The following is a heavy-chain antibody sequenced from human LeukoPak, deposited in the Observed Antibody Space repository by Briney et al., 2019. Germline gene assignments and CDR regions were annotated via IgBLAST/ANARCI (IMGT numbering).Heavy chain of an antibody. V-gene: IGHV3-30*18. D-gene: IGHD2/OR15-2a*01. CDR2: ISYDGSNK. Sequence: PGGSLRLSCAASGFTFSSYGMHWVRQAPGKGLEWVAVISYDGSNKYYADSVKGRFTISRDNSKNTLYLQMNSLRAEDTAVYYCAKDVRIDYWGQGTLVTVSS. J-gene: IGHJ4*02. CDR3: AKDVRIDY. CDR1: GFTFSSYG.